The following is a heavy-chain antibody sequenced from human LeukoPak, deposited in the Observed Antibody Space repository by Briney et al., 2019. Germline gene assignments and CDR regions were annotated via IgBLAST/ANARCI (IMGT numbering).Heavy chain of an antibody. CDR3: ARQISLQLGYNWFDP. J-gene: IGHJ5*02. D-gene: IGHD6-13*01. CDR1: GYTFTSYD. V-gene: IGHV1-8*01. CDR2: MDPNSGKT. Sequence: ASVKVSCKASGYTFTSYDINWVRQATGQGLEWVGWMDPNSGKTGYAQKFQGRVTMTRDTSISTAYMELSSLRSDDTAVYYCARQISLQLGYNWFDPWGQGTLVTVSS.